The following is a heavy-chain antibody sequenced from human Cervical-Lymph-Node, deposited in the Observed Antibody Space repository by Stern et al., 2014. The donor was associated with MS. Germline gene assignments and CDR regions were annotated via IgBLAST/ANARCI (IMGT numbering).Heavy chain of an antibody. CDR3: ARDLADYRYYFDS. CDR2: INPATGAT. CDR1: GYSFTDYY. J-gene: IGHJ4*02. D-gene: IGHD4-11*01. V-gene: IGHV1-2*02. Sequence: QVQLGQSGTDVKKPGASAKVSCEASGYSFTDYYIHWVRQAPGQGLEWMGWINPATGATTCAQNFEGRVTMTRDTSITTAYMELSRLSSDDTAVYYCARDLADYRYYFDSWGPGTLVTVSS.